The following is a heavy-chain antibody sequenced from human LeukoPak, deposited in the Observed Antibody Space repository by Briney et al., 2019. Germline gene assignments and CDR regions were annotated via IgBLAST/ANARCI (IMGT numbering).Heavy chain of an antibody. V-gene: IGHV3-23*01. Sequence: PGGSLRLSCAASGFTFRTYAMSWVRQAPEKGLEWVSAITGGGLGTYYADSVKGRFTISRDNSKNTLYLQMNSLRAEDTALYYCARNRGTPDRLGAFDIWGQGTMVTVSP. CDR3: ARNRGTPDRLGAFDI. J-gene: IGHJ3*02. CDR2: ITGGGLGT. D-gene: IGHD1-14*01. CDR1: GFTFRTYA.